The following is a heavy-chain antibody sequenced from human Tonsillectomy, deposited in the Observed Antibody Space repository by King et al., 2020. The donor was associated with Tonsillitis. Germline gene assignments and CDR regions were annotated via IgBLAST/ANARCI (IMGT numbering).Heavy chain of an antibody. V-gene: IGHV3-30*18. Sequence: VQLVESGGGVVQPGRSLRLSCAASGFTFSSYGIHWVRQAPGKGLEWVAVISFDGSNKYYADSVKGRFTMSRDNSKNTLYLQMNSLRAEDTAVYYCANDLYTGYTYGSLDYWGQGTLVTVSS. CDR2: ISFDGSNK. J-gene: IGHJ4*02. CDR3: ANDLYTGYTYGSLDY. D-gene: IGHD5-18*01. CDR1: GFTFSSYG.